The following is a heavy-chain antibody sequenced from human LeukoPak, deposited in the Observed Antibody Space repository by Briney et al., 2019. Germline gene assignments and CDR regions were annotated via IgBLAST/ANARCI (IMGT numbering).Heavy chain of an antibody. Sequence: SETLSLTCTVSGGSISSHYWSWIRQPPVKGLEWIGYIYYSGSTNYNPSLKSRVTISVDTSKNQFSLKLSSVTAADTAVYYCARVDSSGYWPRYWGQGTLVTVSS. CDR2: IYYSGST. D-gene: IGHD3-22*01. J-gene: IGHJ4*02. CDR1: GGSISSHY. V-gene: IGHV4-59*11. CDR3: ARVDSSGYWPRY.